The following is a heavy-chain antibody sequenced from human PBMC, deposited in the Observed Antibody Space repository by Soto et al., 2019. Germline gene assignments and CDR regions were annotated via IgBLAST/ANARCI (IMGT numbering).Heavy chain of an antibody. V-gene: IGHV1-18*01. J-gene: IGHJ3*02. D-gene: IGHD6-19*01. Sequence: QVQLVQSGAEVKEPGASVKVSCKASGYTFTSYGFSWVRQAPGQGLEWMGWISAYKGNTNYAQKLQGRVTMTTDASTTTAYMELRSLRSDDTAVYFCARDNGAVAGFDAFDIWGQGTMVTVSS. CDR1: GYTFTSYG. CDR2: ISAYKGNT. CDR3: ARDNGAVAGFDAFDI.